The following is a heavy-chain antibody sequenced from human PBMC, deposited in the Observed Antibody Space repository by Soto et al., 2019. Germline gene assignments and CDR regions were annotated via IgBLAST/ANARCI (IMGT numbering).Heavy chain of an antibody. V-gene: IGHV3-23*01. Sequence: GGSLRLSCVASGLTFGSRAMSWVRQAPGEGLQWVSTITDTGGDAKYADSVRGRFVISRDNSKKTLYLQMTSLTAEDSAMYYCARGSTDSYPGSRIFDFWGRGTLVTVSS. CDR1: GLTFGSRA. D-gene: IGHD3-10*01. CDR2: ITDTGGDA. CDR3: ARGSTDSYPGSRIFDF. J-gene: IGHJ4*02.